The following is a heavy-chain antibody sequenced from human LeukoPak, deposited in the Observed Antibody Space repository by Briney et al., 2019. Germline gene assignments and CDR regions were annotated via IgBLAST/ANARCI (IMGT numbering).Heavy chain of an antibody. CDR2: IYYSGST. Sequence: SETLSLTCTVSGGSMNNYYWSWIRQTPGKGLEWIGYIYYSGSTNYNPSLKSRVTISVDTSKNQFSLRLSSVTASDTAVYYCARPHSSSWAYFDYWGQGTLVTVSS. J-gene: IGHJ4*02. CDR3: ARPHSSSWAYFDY. V-gene: IGHV4-59*08. CDR1: GGSMNNYY. D-gene: IGHD6-13*01.